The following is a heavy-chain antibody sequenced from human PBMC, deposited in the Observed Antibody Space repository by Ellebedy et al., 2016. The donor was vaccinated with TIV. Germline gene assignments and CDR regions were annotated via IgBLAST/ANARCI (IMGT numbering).Heavy chain of an antibody. V-gene: IGHV3-53*05. J-gene: IGHJ4*02. CDR2: IYSGGST. CDR3: ASDSSGWSQ. Sequence: GGSLRLXCAGSGVTVSGNYMSWVRQAPGKGLEWVSVIYSGGSTYYADSVKGRFTISRDNAKNSLYLQMNSLRAEDTALYYCASDSSGWSQWGQGTLVTVSS. CDR1: GVTVSGNY. D-gene: IGHD6-19*01.